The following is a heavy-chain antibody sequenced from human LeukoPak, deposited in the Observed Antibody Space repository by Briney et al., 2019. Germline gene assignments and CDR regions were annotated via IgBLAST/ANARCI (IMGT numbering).Heavy chain of an antibody. J-gene: IGHJ4*02. CDR1: GGTFSSYA. CDR2: IIPIFGTA. Sequence: SVKVSCKASGGTFSSYAISWVRQAPGQGLEWMGGIIPIFGTANYAQKFQGRVTITADESTSTAYMELSSLRSEDTAVYYCARLRGDGYNTDYWGQGTLVTVSS. V-gene: IGHV1-69*01. D-gene: IGHD5-24*01. CDR3: ARLRGDGYNTDY.